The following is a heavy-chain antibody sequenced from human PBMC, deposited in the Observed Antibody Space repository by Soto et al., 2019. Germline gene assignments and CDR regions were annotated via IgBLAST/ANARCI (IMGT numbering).Heavy chain of an antibody. V-gene: IGHV2-5*02. D-gene: IGHD3-16*01. Sequence: QITLKESGPTLVKPTQTLTLTCTFSGFSLSTSGVGVGWIRQPPGKALEWLALIYWDDDKRYSTSLKSRLTITKDTSKNQVVLTMTNMDPVDTATYYCAHKGDGDRGFKYWGRGTLVTVSS. CDR1: GFSLSTSGVG. J-gene: IGHJ4*02. CDR2: IYWDDDK. CDR3: AHKGDGDRGFKY.